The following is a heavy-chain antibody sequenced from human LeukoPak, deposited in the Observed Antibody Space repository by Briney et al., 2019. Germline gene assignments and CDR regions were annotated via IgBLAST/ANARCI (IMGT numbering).Heavy chain of an antibody. D-gene: IGHD2-2*01. V-gene: IGHV4-39*01. CDR1: GGSINSSSNQ. J-gene: IGHJ4*02. Sequence: SETLSLTCTVSGGSINSSSNQWGWIRQPPGKDLEWIGSISYSGNTYYKPSLKSRVTVSVDTSKKQFSLKLSSVTAADTAVYFCAKIPIVIVPAYFDSWGQGTLVTVSS. CDR3: AKIPIVIVPAYFDS. CDR2: ISYSGNT.